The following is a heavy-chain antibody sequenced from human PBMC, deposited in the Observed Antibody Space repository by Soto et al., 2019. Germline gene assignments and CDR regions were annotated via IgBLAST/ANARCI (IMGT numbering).Heavy chain of an antibody. CDR3: ARDVPGTGLRTFDY. D-gene: IGHD1-1*01. CDR2: IYYSGST. J-gene: IGHJ4*02. Sequence: PSEILSLTCTVSGGSISSGDYYWSWIRQPPGKGLEWIGYIYYSGSTNYNPSLKSRVTISVDTSKNQFSLKLSSVTAADTAVYYCARDVPGTGLRTFDYWGQGTLVTVSS. V-gene: IGHV4-61*08. CDR1: GGSISSGDYY.